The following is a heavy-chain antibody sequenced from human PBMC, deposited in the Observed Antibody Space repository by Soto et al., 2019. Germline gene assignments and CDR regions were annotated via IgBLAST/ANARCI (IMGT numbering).Heavy chain of an antibody. CDR3: ARDRSNSPDYFDY. CDR2: SYYNGRT. CDR1: GGSISSDDYY. Sequence: SETLSLTCTVSGGSISSDDYYWSWIRQPPGKGLEWIGYSYYNGRTDYNPSLKSRVIISIDTSKNQFSLNLNSVSAADTAVYYCARDRSNSPDYFDYWGQGTLVTVSS. D-gene: IGHD6-6*01. V-gene: IGHV4-30-4*01. J-gene: IGHJ4*02.